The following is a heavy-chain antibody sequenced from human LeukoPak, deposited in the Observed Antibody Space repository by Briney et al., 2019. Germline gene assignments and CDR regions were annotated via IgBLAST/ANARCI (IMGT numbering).Heavy chain of an antibody. D-gene: IGHD1-26*01. CDR1: GYTFTSYD. Sequence: ASVKVSCKASGYTFTSYDINWVRQATGQGLEWMGWMNPNSGNTGYAQKFQGRVTITRNTSISTAYMELSSLRSEDTAVYYCARRGTTKNYYYYYMDVWGKGTTVTVSS. J-gene: IGHJ6*03. CDR2: MNPNSGNT. CDR3: ARRGTTKNYYYYYMDV. V-gene: IGHV1-8*03.